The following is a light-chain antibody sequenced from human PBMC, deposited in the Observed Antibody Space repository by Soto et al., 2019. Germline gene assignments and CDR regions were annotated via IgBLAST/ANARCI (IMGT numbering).Light chain of an antibody. CDR2: EGS. Sequence: QSALTQPASVSGSPGQSITISCTGTSSDVGSYNLVSWYQQHPGKAPKLMIYEGSKRPSGVSNRFSGSKSGNTASLTISGLQDEDEADYYCCSYAGSSTYVFGTGTKVPS. V-gene: IGLV2-23*01. J-gene: IGLJ1*01. CDR3: CSYAGSSTYV. CDR1: SSDVGSYNL.